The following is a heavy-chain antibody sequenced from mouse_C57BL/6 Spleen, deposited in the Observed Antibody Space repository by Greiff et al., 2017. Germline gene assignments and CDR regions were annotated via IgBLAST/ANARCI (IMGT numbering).Heavy chain of an antibody. CDR1: GYAFSSSW. D-gene: IGHD2-2*01. CDR2: IYPGDGDT. CDR3: AREGLRCYFDY. J-gene: IGHJ2*01. V-gene: IGHV1-82*01. Sequence: VQLQQSGPELVKPGASVKISCKSSGYAFSSSWMNWVKQRPGKGLEWIGRIYPGDGDTNYNGKFKGKATLTADKSSSTAYMQLSSLTSEDSAVYCCAREGLRCYFDYWGQGTTLTVSS.